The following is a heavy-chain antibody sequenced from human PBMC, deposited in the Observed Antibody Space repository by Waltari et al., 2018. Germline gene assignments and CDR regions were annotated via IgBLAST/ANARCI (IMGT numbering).Heavy chain of an antibody. CDR1: GVSLISNRHY. CDR3: ATYIGASVGTAAFDV. D-gene: IGHD5-12*01. CDR2: MSYSGAT. V-gene: IGHV4-39*01. Sequence: QLQLQESGPGLVKPSETLSLTCSVSGVSLISNRHYWGWIRQTPGQGLEWIGTMSYSGATYSSPSLKSRVTISRDTSKNQLSLKLGSVTAADTAVYYCATYIGASVGTAAFDVWGQGTKVTVSS. J-gene: IGHJ3*01.